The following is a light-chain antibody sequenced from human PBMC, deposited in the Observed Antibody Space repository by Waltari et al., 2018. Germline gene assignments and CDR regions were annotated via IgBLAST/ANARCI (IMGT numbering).Light chain of an antibody. CDR3: QQYNRYST. Sequence: DIQMTQSPSTLSASVGDRVTITCRASQSIRSYLAWYPQKPGKAPKLLISKASTLGSGVPARFSGSGSGTEFTLTISSLQPDDVATYYCQQYNRYSTFGQGTKVEIK. V-gene: IGKV1-5*03. J-gene: IGKJ1*01. CDR2: KAS. CDR1: QSIRSY.